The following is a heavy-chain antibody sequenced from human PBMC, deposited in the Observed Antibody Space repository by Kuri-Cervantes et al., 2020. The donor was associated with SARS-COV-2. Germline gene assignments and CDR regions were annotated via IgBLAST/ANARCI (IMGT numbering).Heavy chain of an antibody. CDR3: ARGLIGLVPAPVLGLGPHYYYFHMDV. Sequence: GSLRLSCAVFGGSFSGYQWGWIRQSPGKGLEWIGEINHSGGTNYNSSLKSRVTISVDTSKNQFSLKLTSVTAADTAVYYCARGLIGLVPAPVLGLGPHYYYFHMDVWGQGTMVTVSS. CDR1: GGSFSGYQ. J-gene: IGHJ6*02. D-gene: IGHD2-2*01. V-gene: IGHV4-34*01. CDR2: INHSGGT.